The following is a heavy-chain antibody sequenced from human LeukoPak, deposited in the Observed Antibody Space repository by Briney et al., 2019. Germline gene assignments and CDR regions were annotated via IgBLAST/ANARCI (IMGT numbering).Heavy chain of an antibody. D-gene: IGHD3-22*01. Sequence: PSETLSLTCTVSGGSISSYYWSWIRQPPGKGLEWIGHIYYSGSTNYNPSLKSRVTISVDTSKNQFSLKLSSVTAADTAVYYCASSSGYYRDFDYWGQGTLVTVS. CDR2: IYYSGST. J-gene: IGHJ4*02. CDR3: ASSSGYYRDFDY. V-gene: IGHV4-59*01. CDR1: GGSISSYY.